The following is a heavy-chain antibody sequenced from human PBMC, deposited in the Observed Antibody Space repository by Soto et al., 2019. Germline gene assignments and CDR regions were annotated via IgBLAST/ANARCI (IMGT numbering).Heavy chain of an antibody. CDR3: ARWPGSGWPRGAFDI. CDR2: INHSGST. Sequence: SETLSLTCAVYGGSFSGYYWSWIRQPPGKGLEWIGEINHSGSTNYNPSLKSRVNISVDTSKNQFSLKLSSVTAADTAVYYCARWPGSGWPRGAFDIWGQGTMVTVSS. D-gene: IGHD6-19*01. J-gene: IGHJ3*02. V-gene: IGHV4-34*01. CDR1: GGSFSGYY.